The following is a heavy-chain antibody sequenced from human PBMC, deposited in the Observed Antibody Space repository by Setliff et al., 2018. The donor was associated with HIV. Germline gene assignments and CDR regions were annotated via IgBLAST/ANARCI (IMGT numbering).Heavy chain of an antibody. CDR1: GGTFSSYA. D-gene: IGHD1-7*01. CDR3: AADPQTGTTSYDAFDI. J-gene: IGHJ3*02. CDR2: IVVGSGNT. V-gene: IGHV1-58*02. Sequence: SVKVSCKASGGTFSSYAISWVRQAPGQRLEWLGWIVVGSGNTNYAQKFQERVTITRDTSTSRAYMELSGLRTEDTAVYYCAADPQTGTTSYDAFDIWGQGTVVTVSS.